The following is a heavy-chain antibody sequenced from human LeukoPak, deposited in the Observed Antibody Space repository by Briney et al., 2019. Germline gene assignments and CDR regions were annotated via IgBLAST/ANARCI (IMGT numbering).Heavy chain of an antibody. CDR3: AKRVGHGNSGGRVDC. CDR2: ISGSGGSV. CDR1: GFTFSSYA. D-gene: IGHD2-15*01. J-gene: IGHJ4*02. V-gene: IGHV3-23*01. Sequence: GGSLRLSCAASGFTFSSYAMSWVRQGPGKGLEWVSAISGSGGSVYYADSVKGRFTISRDNSKNTLYLQMNSLRAEDTAVYYCAKRVGHGNSGGRVDCWGQGTLSPSPQ.